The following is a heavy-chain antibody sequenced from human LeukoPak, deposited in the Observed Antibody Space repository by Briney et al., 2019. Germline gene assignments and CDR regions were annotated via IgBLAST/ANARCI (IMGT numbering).Heavy chain of an antibody. CDR2: ISGSGGST. J-gene: IGHJ4*02. Sequence: GGSLRLSCAASGFTFSSYAMSWVRQAPGKGLEWVSAISGSGGSTYYADSVKGRFTISRNNSKNTLYLQMNSLRAEDTAVYYCAKDSLYGDYVSFDYWGQGTLVTVSS. CDR1: GFTFSSYA. D-gene: IGHD4-17*01. CDR3: AKDSLYGDYVSFDY. V-gene: IGHV3-23*01.